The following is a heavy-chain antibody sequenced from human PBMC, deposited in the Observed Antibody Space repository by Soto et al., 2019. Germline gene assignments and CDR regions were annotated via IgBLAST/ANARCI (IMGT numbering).Heavy chain of an antibody. CDR2: IYHSGST. CDR1: SGSISSSNW. CDR3: ASAPIEYSSSSPHQYYYYYYMDG. Sequence: SETLSLTCAVSSGSISSSNWWSWVRQPPGKGLEWIGEIYHSGSTNYNPSLKSRVTISVDKSKNQFSLKLSSVTAADTAVYYCASAPIEYSSSSPHQYYYYYYMDGWGKATTVTVSS. D-gene: IGHD6-6*01. J-gene: IGHJ6*03. V-gene: IGHV4-4*02.